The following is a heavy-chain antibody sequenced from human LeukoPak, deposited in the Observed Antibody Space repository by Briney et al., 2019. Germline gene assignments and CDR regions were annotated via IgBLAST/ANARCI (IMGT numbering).Heavy chain of an antibody. CDR2: ISWDGGST. Sequence: GGSLRLSCAASGFTFDDYTMHWVRQAPGKGLEWVSLISWDGGSTYYADSVKGRFTISRDNSKNSLYLQMNSLRTEDTALYFCAKDHYYGSGSYSRCVYFDYWGQGTLVTVFS. CDR3: AKDHYYGSGSYSRCVYFDY. D-gene: IGHD3-10*01. CDR1: GFTFDDYT. V-gene: IGHV3-43*01. J-gene: IGHJ4*02.